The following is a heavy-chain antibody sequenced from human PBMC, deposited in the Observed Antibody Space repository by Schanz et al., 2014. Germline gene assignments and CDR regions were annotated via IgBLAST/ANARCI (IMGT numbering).Heavy chain of an antibody. V-gene: IGHV1-3*04. D-gene: IGHD2-21*01. CDR3: ATGHAKSIDY. CDR1: GFTFSASA. Sequence: VQLVESGGGLVQPGGSLKLSCAASGFTFSASAMHWVRQAPGHRPEWMGQINTGNGYTHYSETFQDRVTISADTSAITAYMQMSNLTSEDSAVYDCATGHAKSIDYWGQGTLVTVSS. CDR2: INTGNGYT. J-gene: IGHJ4*02.